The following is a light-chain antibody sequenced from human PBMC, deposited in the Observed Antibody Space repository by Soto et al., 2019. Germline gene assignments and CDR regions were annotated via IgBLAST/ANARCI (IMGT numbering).Light chain of an antibody. J-gene: IGKJ4*01. V-gene: IGKV1-5*03. Sequence: DIQMTQSPSTLSASVGDRVTITCRASQSISTWLAWYQQKPGNAPKLLIYKASNLEGGVPSRFSGSGSGTEITITISGRQPDVFAPYSCQKYIAYPPPFGGGTRGDI. CDR2: KAS. CDR3: QKYIAYPPP. CDR1: QSISTW.